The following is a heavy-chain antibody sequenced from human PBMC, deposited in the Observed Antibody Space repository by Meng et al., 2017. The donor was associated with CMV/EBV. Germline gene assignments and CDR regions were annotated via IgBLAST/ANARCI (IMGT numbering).Heavy chain of an antibody. J-gene: IGHJ4*02. D-gene: IGHD5-18*01. Sequence: ASGFTFSSYAMHWVRQAPGKGLEWVAVISYDGSNKYYADSVKGRFTISRDNSKNTLYLQMNSLRAKDTAVYYCASRVRGYGYGDFDYWGQGTLVTVSS. V-gene: IGHV3-30*04. CDR2: ISYDGSNK. CDR3: ASRVRGYGYGDFDY. CDR1: GFTFSSYA.